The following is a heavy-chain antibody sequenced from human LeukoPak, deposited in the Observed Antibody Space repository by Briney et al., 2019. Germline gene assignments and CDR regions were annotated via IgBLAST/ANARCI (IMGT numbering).Heavy chain of an antibody. J-gene: IGHJ6*03. CDR1: GGSISSYY. CDR3: RVTTNVYDYMDV. Sequence: PSETLSLTCTVSGGSISSYYWSWIRQTPGKGLEWIGYTYHSGSPFHNPSLKGRATISLDRSRNQVSLKLTSVTAADTAVYYCRVTTNVYDYMDVWGKGTTVIVS. CDR2: TYHSGSP. D-gene: IGHD1/OR15-1a*01. V-gene: IGHV4-59*04.